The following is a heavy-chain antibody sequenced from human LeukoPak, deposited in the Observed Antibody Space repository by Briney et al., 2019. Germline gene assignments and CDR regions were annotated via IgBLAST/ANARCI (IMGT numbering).Heavy chain of an antibody. CDR3: ARDNSYYYDSSGYKAQSYYYYMDV. V-gene: IGHV6-1*01. CDR2: TYYRSRWYD. CDR1: GDSVSSNNGA. J-gene: IGHJ6*03. D-gene: IGHD3-22*01. Sequence: SQTLSLTCAISGDSVSSNNGAWNWIRQSPSRGLEWLGRTYYRSRWYDDYAGSMKGRVSISPDTSKNQFSLHLNSVTPEDTAVYYCARDNSYYYDSSGYKAQSYYYYMDVWAKGPRSPSP.